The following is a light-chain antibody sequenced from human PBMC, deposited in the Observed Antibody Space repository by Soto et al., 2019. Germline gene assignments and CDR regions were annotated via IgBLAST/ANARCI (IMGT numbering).Light chain of an antibody. CDR1: SSNIGSNT. J-gene: IGLJ1*01. CDR2: NDN. Sequence: SLLAQPPSASGTPRQRVTISCSGSSSNIGSNTVNWYQQLPGTAPKLLIYNDNQRPSGVPDRFSGSKSGTSASLAISGLQSGDEADYACAAWDASLNGYVFGTGTKVTVL. V-gene: IGLV1-44*01. CDR3: AAWDASLNGYV.